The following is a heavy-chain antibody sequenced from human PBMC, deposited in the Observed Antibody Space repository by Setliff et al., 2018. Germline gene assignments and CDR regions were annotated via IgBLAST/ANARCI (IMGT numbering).Heavy chain of an antibody. CDR3: AGLWEQQLAPL. Sequence: SVKVSCKASGYTFTSYDINWVRQATGQRLEWMGWIIPIFGTANYAQKFQGRVTITTDESTSTAYMELSSLRSEDTAVYYCAGLWEQQLAPLWGQGTLVTVSS. V-gene: IGHV1-69*05. J-gene: IGHJ4*02. D-gene: IGHD6-13*01. CDR2: IIPIFGTA. CDR1: GYTFTSYD.